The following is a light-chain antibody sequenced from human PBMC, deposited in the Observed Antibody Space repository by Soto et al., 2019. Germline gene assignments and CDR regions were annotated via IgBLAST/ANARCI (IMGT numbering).Light chain of an antibody. CDR2: KAS. Sequence: DIQMTQSPSTLSASVGDRVTITCRASQSISSWLDWYQQKPGKAPKLLIYKASNLESGVPSRFSGSGSGTEFTLTISSLQPDDFATYYCQQYSTYSWTFGQGTQVEIK. CDR3: QQYSTYSWT. CDR1: QSISSW. V-gene: IGKV1-5*03. J-gene: IGKJ1*01.